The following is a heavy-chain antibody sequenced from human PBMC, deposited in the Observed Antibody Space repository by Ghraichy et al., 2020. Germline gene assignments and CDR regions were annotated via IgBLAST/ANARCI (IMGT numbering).Heavy chain of an antibody. D-gene: IGHD6-19*01. Sequence: GGSLRLSCTASGFIFATYAMTWVRQAPGKGLEWVSGISGSGDVTYYADSVKGRFTISRDNSKSTVYLQMNSLRAEDTALYYCANFIAVPGTGDWGQGTLVTVSS. CDR1: GFIFATYA. CDR3: ANFIAVPGTGD. J-gene: IGHJ4*02. CDR2: ISGSGDVT. V-gene: IGHV3-23*01.